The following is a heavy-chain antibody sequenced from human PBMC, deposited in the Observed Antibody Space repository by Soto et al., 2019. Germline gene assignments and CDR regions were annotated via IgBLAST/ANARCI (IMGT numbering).Heavy chain of an antibody. D-gene: IGHD3-3*01. CDR1: GFTFSSYA. Sequence: GGSLRLSCAASGFTFSSYAMSWVRQAPGKGLEWVSAISGSGGSTYYADSVKGRFTISRDNSKNTLYLQMNSLRAEDTAVYYCAKVSQYYDFWSGYYSFDYWGQGTLVTVSS. J-gene: IGHJ4*02. V-gene: IGHV3-23*01. CDR2: ISGSGGST. CDR3: AKVSQYYDFWSGYYSFDY.